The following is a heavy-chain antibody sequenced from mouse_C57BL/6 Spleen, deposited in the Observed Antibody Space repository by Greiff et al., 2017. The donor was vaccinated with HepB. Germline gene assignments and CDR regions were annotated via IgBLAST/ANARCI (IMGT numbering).Heavy chain of an antibody. CDR3: ARENDYEEDAMDY. Sequence: VQLQQSGAELVKPGASVKMSCTASGFTFTTYPMQWVKQNPEKSLEWIGKFHPYDDDTKYNEKFKGKATLTVEKSSSTAYLELSRLTSDDSAVYYCARENDYEEDAMDYWGQGTSVTVSS. CDR2: FHPYDDDT. V-gene: IGHV1-47*01. J-gene: IGHJ4*01. D-gene: IGHD2-4*01. CDR1: GFTFTTYP.